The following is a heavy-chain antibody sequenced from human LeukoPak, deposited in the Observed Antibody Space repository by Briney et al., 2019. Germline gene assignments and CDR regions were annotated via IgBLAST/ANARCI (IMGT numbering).Heavy chain of an antibody. V-gene: IGHV4-39*07. CDR2: IYYSGST. D-gene: IGHD4-17*01. J-gene: IGHJ4*02. Sequence: SETLSLTCTVSGGSISSSSYYWGWIRQPPGKGLEWIGSIYYSGSTYYTSSLKSRVTISVDTSKNQFSLKLTSVTAADTAVYYCARGSHYGDYGYWGQGTLVTVSS. CDR1: GGSISSSSYY. CDR3: ARGSHYGDYGY.